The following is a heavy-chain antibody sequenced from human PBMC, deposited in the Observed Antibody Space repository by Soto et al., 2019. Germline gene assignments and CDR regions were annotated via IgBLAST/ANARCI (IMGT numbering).Heavy chain of an antibody. D-gene: IGHD3-10*01. Sequence: ASVKVSCKASGYPFVNYGINWVRQAPGQGLEWMGWINPHNGNTNYAQRFQGRVTMTTDTSTNTASMDLRSLRFDDTAVYYCARALGFTVVREQIILDAFDVLGQGTMVIVSS. CDR1: GYPFVNYG. V-gene: IGHV1-18*04. J-gene: IGHJ3*01. CDR3: ARALGFTVVREQIILDAFDV. CDR2: INPHNGNT.